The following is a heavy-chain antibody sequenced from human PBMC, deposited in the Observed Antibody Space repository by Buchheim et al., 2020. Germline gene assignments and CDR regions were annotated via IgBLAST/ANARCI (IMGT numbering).Heavy chain of an antibody. CDR2: IYTSGST. CDR1: GGSISSYY. V-gene: IGHV4-4*07. Sequence: QVQLQESGPGLVKPSETLSLTCTVSGGSISSYYWSWIRQPAGKGLEWIGRIYTSGSTNYNPSLKSRVTMSVDTSKNQFSLKLSSVTAADTAVYYCARDIPSKNLYYDFWSGYSQDYGMDVWGQGTT. J-gene: IGHJ6*02. CDR3: ARDIPSKNLYYDFWSGYSQDYGMDV. D-gene: IGHD3-3*01.